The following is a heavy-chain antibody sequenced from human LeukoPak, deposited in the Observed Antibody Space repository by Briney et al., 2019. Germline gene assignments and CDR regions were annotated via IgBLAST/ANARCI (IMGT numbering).Heavy chain of an antibody. J-gene: IGHJ5*02. CDR1: GFSLSNARMG. Sequence: SGPTLLNPTATLTLTCTVSGFSLSNARMGVRWIRQPPGKALEWLSHIFWNDEKSYSTSLKSRLTISKDTSKSQVVLTMTNMDPVDTATYYCARIAPHTALVTNWFAPWGQGTLVTVSS. CDR2: IFWNDEK. CDR3: ARIAPHTALVTNWFAP. D-gene: IGHD5-18*01. V-gene: IGHV2-26*01.